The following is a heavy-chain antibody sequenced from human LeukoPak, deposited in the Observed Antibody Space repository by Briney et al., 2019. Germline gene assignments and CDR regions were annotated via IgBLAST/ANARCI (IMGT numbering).Heavy chain of an antibody. CDR2: ISSSSSYI. CDR3: ARTLSYCSSTSCYSYYYYYMDV. V-gene: IGHV3-21*01. CDR1: GFTFSSYS. D-gene: IGHD2-2*02. J-gene: IGHJ6*03. Sequence: GGSLRLSCAASGFTFSSYSMNWFRQAPGKGLEWVSSISSSSSYIYYADSVKGRFTISRDNAKNSLYLQMNSLRAEDTAVYYCARTLSYCSSTSCYSYYYYYMDVWGKGTTVTVSS.